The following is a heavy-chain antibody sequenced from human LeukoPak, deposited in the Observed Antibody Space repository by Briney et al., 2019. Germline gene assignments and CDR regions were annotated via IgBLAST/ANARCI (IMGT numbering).Heavy chain of an antibody. CDR1: GFTFSNYA. D-gene: IGHD3-10*01. J-gene: IGHJ4*02. V-gene: IGHV3-23*01. Sequence: GGSLRLSCAASGFTFSNYAMSWVRQAPGKGLEWVSSISGSGGSTDYADSVKGRFTISRDNSKNTLYVQMNSLRAEDTAVYYCARPGYYGSGSYPFDSWGQGTLVTVSS. CDR2: ISGSGGST. CDR3: ARPGYYGSGSYPFDS.